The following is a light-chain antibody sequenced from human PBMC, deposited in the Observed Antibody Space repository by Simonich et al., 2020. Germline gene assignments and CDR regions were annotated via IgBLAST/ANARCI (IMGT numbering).Light chain of an antibody. CDR2: EGS. CDR1: SSDVGSYNL. Sequence: QSALTQPASVSGSPGQSITISCTGTSSDVGSYNLVSWDQQHPGKAPKLMIFEGSKRPSGVSNRFSCSKSGNTASLTISGLQAEDEADYYCCSYAGSSTVVFGGGTKLTVL. V-gene: IGLV2-23*01. CDR3: CSYAGSSTVV. J-gene: IGLJ2*01.